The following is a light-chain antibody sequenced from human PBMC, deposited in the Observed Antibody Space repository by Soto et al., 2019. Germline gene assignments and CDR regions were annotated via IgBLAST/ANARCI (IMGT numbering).Light chain of an antibody. J-gene: IGLJ2*01. CDR1: SSNIGSNY. CDR3: AAWDYSLSGHVV. V-gene: IGLV1-47*01. CDR2: RNN. Sequence: QAVVTQPPSASVTPGQRVTISCSGSSSNIGSNYVYWYQQLPGTAPKLLIYRNNQRPSGVPDRFSGAKSGTSASLAISGLRSEDEADYYCAAWDYSLSGHVVFGGGTQLTVL.